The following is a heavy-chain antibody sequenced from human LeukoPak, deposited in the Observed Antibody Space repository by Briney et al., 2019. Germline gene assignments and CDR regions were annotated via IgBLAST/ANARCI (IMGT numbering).Heavy chain of an antibody. J-gene: IGHJ4*02. CDR3: ANPRQLVPL. CDR1: GYTFTNYW. D-gene: IGHD6-13*01. V-gene: IGHV5-51*01. Sequence: PGESLKISCQGSGYTFTNYWIGWVRQMPGKGLEWMGIIYPDNSNTKYSPSFQGQVTISADKSTSTAYLQWSSLKASDTAMYYCANPRQLVPLWGQGTLVTVSS. CDR2: IYPDNSNT.